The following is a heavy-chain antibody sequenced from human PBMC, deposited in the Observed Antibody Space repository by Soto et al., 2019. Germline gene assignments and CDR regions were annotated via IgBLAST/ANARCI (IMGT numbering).Heavy chain of an antibody. D-gene: IGHD3-9*01. CDR1: GGYSSSGGYS. V-gene: IGHV4-30-2*01. Sequence: PSETLSLTCAVSGGYSSSGGYSWSWIRQPPGKGLEWIGYIYHSGSTYYNPSLKSRVTISVDRSKNQFSLKLSSVTAADTAVYYCARGGDILSGYYGFDYWRPGTLVTVSS. CDR2: IYHSGST. J-gene: IGHJ4*02. CDR3: ARGGDILSGYYGFDY.